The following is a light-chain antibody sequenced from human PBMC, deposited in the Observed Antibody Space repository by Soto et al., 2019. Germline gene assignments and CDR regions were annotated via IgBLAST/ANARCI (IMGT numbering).Light chain of an antibody. Sequence: EIVLTQSPGTLSLSPGERATLSCRASRSVSSRYLAWYQQKPGQAPRLLIYGASSRATGIPDRFSGSGSGTDFTLTISRLEPEDFAVYYCQQYANSPLTFGQGTKVEIK. J-gene: IGKJ1*01. V-gene: IGKV3-20*01. CDR2: GAS. CDR3: QQYANSPLT. CDR1: RSVSSRY.